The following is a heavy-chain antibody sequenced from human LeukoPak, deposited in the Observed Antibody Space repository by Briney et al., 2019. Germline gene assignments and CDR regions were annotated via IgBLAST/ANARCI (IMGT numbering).Heavy chain of an antibody. V-gene: IGHV4-39*07. CDR3: ASVRGYSSGWYASGFDP. D-gene: IGHD6-19*01. Sequence: SETLSLTCTVSGGSISSSSYYWGWIRQPPGKGPEGIGSIYYSGSTNYNPSLKSRVTMSLDTSKNQFSLKLSSVTAADTAVYYCASVRGYSSGWYASGFDPWGQGTLVTVSS. CDR1: GGSISSSSYY. J-gene: IGHJ5*02. CDR2: IYYSGST.